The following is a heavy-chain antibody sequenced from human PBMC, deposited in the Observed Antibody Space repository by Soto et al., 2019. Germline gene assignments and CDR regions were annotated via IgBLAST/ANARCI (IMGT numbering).Heavy chain of an antibody. Sequence: QVQLQESGPGLVKPSQTLSLTCTVSGGSISSGDYYWSWIHQPPGKGLEWIGYIYYSGSTYYNPSLKSRVTISVDTSKNQFSLKLSSVTAADTAVYYCARDSPYYYDSTTIQTDAFDIWGQGTMVTVSS. CDR3: ARDSPYYYDSTTIQTDAFDI. J-gene: IGHJ3*02. D-gene: IGHD3-22*01. V-gene: IGHV4-30-4*01. CDR1: GGSISSGDYY. CDR2: IYYSGST.